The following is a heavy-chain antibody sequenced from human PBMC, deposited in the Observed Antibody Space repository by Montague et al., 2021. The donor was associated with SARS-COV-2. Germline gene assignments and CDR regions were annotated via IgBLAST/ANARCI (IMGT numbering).Heavy chain of an antibody. J-gene: IGHJ6*02. Sequence: TLSLTCTVSGGSISSGDYYWTWIRQPPGKGLEWIGYIYYSGSTYYNPSLRSRVTISIDTSKNQFSLKVSSVTAADTAVYYCAAGRSINDSEWNYPCTYCGMHVWGQGTPVTVSS. CDR3: AAGRSINDSEWNYPCTYCGMHV. D-gene: IGHD1-7*01. V-gene: IGHV4-30-4*08. CDR1: GGSISSGDYY. CDR2: IYYSGST.